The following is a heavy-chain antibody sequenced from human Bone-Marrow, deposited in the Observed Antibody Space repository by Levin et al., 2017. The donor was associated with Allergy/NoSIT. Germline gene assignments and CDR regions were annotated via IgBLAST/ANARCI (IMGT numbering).Heavy chain of an antibody. CDR2: ITTTSNYI. Sequence: PGGSLRLSCATSGFPFSTYGMAWVRQAPGKGLEWVASITTTSNYIHYADSVKGRFTISRDNANNSLSLQMNRLRGEATAVYYCARAAGAAGRGGMDVWGQGATVTVSS. D-gene: IGHD6-13*01. CDR1: GFPFSTYG. CDR3: ARAAGAAGRGGMDV. V-gene: IGHV3-21*01. J-gene: IGHJ6*02.